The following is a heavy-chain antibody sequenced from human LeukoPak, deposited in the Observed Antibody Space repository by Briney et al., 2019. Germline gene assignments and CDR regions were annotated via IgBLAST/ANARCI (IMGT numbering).Heavy chain of an antibody. CDR2: FIPIFGTA. Sequence: SVKVSCKASGGTFSSYTVTWVRQAPGQGLEWMGGFIPIFGTANYAQKFQGRVTITTDEDSTTASMELSSLTSEDTAVYYCSRANSYYKYYMKVWGKGTMVTVSS. V-gene: IGHV1-69*05. CDR3: SRANSYYKYYMKV. CDR1: GGTFSSYT. D-gene: IGHD2/OR15-2a*01. J-gene: IGHJ6*03.